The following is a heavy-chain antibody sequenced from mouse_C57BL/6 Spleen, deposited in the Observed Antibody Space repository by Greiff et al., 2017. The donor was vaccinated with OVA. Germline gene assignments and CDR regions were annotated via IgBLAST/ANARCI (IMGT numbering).Heavy chain of an antibody. D-gene: IGHD1-1*01. V-gene: IGHV1-82*01. Sequence: VMLVESGPELVKPGASVKISCKASGYAFSSSWMNWVKQRPGKGLEWIGRIYPGDGDTNYNGKFKGKATLTADKSSSTAYMQLSSLTSEDSAVYVGARYHYGSSYWYFDVWGTGTTVTVSS. J-gene: IGHJ1*03. CDR1: GYAFSSSW. CDR3: ARYHYGSSYWYFDV. CDR2: IYPGDGDT.